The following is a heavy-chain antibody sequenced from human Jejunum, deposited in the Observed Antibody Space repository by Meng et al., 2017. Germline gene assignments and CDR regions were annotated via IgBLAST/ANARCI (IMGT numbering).Heavy chain of an antibody. D-gene: IGHD2-8*01. V-gene: IGHV4-4*01. CDR3: ARDFEALNGV. J-gene: IGHJ1*01. Sequence: QVQLQEAGPGLGKPGGSLSLTCAVSGDSISSSYWWSWVRQSPGKGLEWIGEIYHSGTTNYNPSLKSRVTLSVDKSKNQFSLNLSSVTAADTAVYFCARDFEALNGVWGQGTLVTVSS. CDR1: GDSISSSYW. CDR2: IYHSGTT.